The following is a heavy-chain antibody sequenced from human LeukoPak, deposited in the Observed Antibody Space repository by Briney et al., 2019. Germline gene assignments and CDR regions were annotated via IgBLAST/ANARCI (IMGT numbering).Heavy chain of an antibody. Sequence: GGSLRLSCEASGFTFSDYWMSWVRQAPGKGPEWVANIRQDGNEEFCVDSVRGRFTISRDNSKNTLYLQMNSLRADDTAIYYCARDLGWLHYADWGQGTLVTVSS. CDR2: IRQDGNEE. D-gene: IGHD5-12*01. CDR3: ARDLGWLHYAD. V-gene: IGHV3-7*03. J-gene: IGHJ4*02. CDR1: GFTFSDYW.